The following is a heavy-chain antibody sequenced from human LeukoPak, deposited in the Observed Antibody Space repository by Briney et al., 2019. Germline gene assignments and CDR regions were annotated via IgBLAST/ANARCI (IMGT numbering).Heavy chain of an antibody. D-gene: IGHD2-8*01. J-gene: IGHJ6*03. CDR1: GFSLGDYG. CDR2: LNWNGHRT. V-gene: IGHV3-20*04. CDR3: ARGGYCSNGVCSDYYMDV. Sequence: SGGSLRLSCAASGFSLGDYGMSWVRQVPGKGLEWVSGLNWNGHRTGYADSVKGRFTISRDNAKNSLYLQMNSLRDEDTALYYCARGGYCSNGVCSDYYMDVWGKGTTVTVSS.